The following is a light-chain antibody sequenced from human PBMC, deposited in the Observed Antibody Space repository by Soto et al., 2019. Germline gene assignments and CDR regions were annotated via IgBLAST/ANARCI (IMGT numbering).Light chain of an antibody. J-gene: IGKJ2*01. Sequence: EIVLTQSPGTLSLSPGERATLSCRASESVTSVYLAWYQQKPGQAPRLLIYGASSRAAGTPDRFSGSGSGTDFTLTISRLEPEDFAVYYCQQFGSSQYTFGQGTKLEIK. CDR1: ESVTSVY. CDR3: QQFGSSQYT. CDR2: GAS. V-gene: IGKV3-20*01.